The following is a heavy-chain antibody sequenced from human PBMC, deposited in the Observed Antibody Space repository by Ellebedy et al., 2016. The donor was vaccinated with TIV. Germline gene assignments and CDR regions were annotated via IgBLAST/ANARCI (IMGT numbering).Heavy chain of an antibody. Sequence: GESLKISCAASGFSFSWHWMHWVRQAPGKGLVWVSRINNDGTATTYADSVKGRFTISRDNTKNTLYLQMNSLRVEDTALYYCVKGGNGWFWYFDLWGHGTLLTVSS. CDR3: VKGGNGWFWYFDL. J-gene: IGHJ2*01. D-gene: IGHD6-19*01. V-gene: IGHV3-74*01. CDR1: GFSFSWHW. CDR2: INNDGTAT.